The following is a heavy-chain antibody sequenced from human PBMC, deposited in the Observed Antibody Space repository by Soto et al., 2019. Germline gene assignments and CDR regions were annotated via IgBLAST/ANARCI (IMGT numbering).Heavy chain of an antibody. D-gene: IGHD4-4*01. CDR1: GFTFSSYS. Sequence: PGGSLRLSCAASGFTFSSYSMSWVRQAPGKGLEWVSVIYSGGSTYYADSVKGRFTISRDNSKNTLYLQMNSLRAEDTAVYYCASAVNDYSNGFDYWGQGTLVTVSS. V-gene: IGHV3-53*01. CDR3: ASAVNDYSNGFDY. J-gene: IGHJ4*02. CDR2: IYSGGST.